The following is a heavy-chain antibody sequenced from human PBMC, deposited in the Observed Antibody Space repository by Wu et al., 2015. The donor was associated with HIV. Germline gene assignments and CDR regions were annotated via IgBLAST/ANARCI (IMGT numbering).Heavy chain of an antibody. V-gene: IGHV1-2*02. J-gene: IGHJ4*02. CDR2: INPNSGGT. D-gene: IGHD3-22*01. CDR1: GYTFTGYY. CDR3: ARVPISLYCDSCGYLDY. Sequence: QVQLVQSGAEVKKPGASVKVSCKASGYTFTGYYVHWVRQAPGQGLEWMGWINPNSGGTNYAQKFQGRVTVTRDTSINTAYMELRRLRSDDTAIYYCARVPISLYCDSCGYLDYWGQGTLVTVSS.